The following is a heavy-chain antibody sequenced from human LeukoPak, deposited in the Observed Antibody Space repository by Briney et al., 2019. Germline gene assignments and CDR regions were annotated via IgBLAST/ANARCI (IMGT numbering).Heavy chain of an antibody. CDR2: IYPSGDST. J-gene: IGHJ4*02. CDR1: GFTFSTYS. D-gene: IGHD6-19*01. CDR3: AKDVVPDSGWDLDY. Sequence: PGGSLRLSCAASGFTFSTYSMTWVRQGPGKGLEWVSSIYPSGDSTFYADSVKGRFNISRDNSKNTLYLQMSSLRTEDTAIYYCAKDVVPDSGWDLDYWGQGTLVTVSS. V-gene: IGHV3-23*01.